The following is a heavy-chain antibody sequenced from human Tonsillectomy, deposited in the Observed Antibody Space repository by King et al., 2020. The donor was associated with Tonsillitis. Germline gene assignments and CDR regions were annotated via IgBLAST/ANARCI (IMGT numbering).Heavy chain of an antibody. J-gene: IGHJ6*02. D-gene: IGHD3/OR15-3a*01. CDR3: VHLHKDWYYYGLDV. CDR1: GFSLSSSGVG. Sequence: TLKESGPTLVKPTQTLTLTCTFSGFSLSSSGVGVGWIRQPPGKALEWLGFVYWNEDMRYSPSLKRRLTIAKDTSKNQVVLTMTSMDPVDTATYYCVHLHKDWYYYGLDVWGQGTTVAVSS. CDR2: VYWNEDM. V-gene: IGHV2-5*01.